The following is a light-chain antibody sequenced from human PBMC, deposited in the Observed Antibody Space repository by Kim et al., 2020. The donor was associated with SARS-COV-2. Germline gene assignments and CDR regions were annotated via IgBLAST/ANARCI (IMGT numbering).Light chain of an antibody. V-gene: IGLV3-19*01. Sequence: SSELTQDPAVSVALGQTVRITCQGDSLRNYYVSWYQQKPGQAPILVIYGKNNRPSGIPDRFSGSSLGNTASLTITGAQAEDEADYYCNSRDSSGNHWVFG. CDR2: GKN. J-gene: IGLJ3*02. CDR3: NSRDSSGNHWV. CDR1: SLRNYY.